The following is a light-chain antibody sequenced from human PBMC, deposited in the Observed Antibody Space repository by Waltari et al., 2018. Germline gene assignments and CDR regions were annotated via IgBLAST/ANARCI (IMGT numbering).Light chain of an antibody. CDR3: QSYDTNNRV. CDR2: EDK. J-gene: IGLJ3*02. V-gene: IGLV6-57*04. Sequence: NFMLTQPHSVSGSPGETVTISCTRSSGSIDSKSVQWYQQRQGSAPTTVIYEDKQRPVGVPDRCSGAIDSSSNSASRTISGLKTEDEAEYYCQSYDTNNRVFGGGTMLTVL. CDR1: SGSIDSKS.